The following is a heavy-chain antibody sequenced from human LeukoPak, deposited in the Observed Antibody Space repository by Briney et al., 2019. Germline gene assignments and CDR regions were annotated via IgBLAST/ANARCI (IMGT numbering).Heavy chain of an antibody. D-gene: IGHD3-10*01. V-gene: IGHV6-1*01. CDR1: GDSVSRNSAA. Sequence: SQTLSLTCAISGDSVSRNSAAWNWIRQSPSRGLEWLGRTYYRSNWYTDYALSMKSRITINPDSSKNQFSLQLNSVTPEDTAVYYCAREGKDAFDIWGQGTMVAVSS. CDR3: AREGKDAFDI. J-gene: IGHJ3*02. CDR2: TYYRSNWYT.